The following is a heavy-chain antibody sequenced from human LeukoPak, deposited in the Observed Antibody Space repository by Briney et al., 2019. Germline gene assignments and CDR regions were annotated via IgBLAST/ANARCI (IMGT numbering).Heavy chain of an antibody. D-gene: IGHD1-26*01. J-gene: IGHJ3*02. Sequence: SETLSLTCTVSGGSISSYYWSWIRQPPGKGLEWIGYIYYSGSTNYNPSLKSRVTISVDTSKNQFPLKLSSVTAADTAVYYCARQRRSGSYFPFNAFDIWGQGTMVTVSS. CDR1: GGSISSYY. CDR3: ARQRRSGSYFPFNAFDI. CDR2: IYYSGST. V-gene: IGHV4-59*01.